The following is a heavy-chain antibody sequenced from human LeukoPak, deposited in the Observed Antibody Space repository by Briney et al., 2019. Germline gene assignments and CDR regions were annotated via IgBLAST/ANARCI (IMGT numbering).Heavy chain of an antibody. CDR1: GFTFSSNY. V-gene: IGHV3-66*01. CDR2: IYSGGST. CDR3: AREWGSGL. J-gene: IGHJ4*02. D-gene: IGHD2-15*01. Sequence: PGGSLRLSCAATGFTFSSNYMSWVRQAPGKGLEWVSVIYSGGSTYYVDSVKGRFTISRDNSKNTPYLQMNSLRAEDTAVYYCAREWGSGLWGQGTLVTVSS.